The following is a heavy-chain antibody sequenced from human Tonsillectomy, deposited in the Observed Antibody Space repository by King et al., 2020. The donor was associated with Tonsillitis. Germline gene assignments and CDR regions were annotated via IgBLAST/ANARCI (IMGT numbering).Heavy chain of an antibody. CDR2: ISYDGSNK. Sequence: HVQLVESGGGVVQPGRSLRLSCAASGFSFSSYAMHWVRQAPGKGLEWVALISYDGSNKYYADSVKGRFTISRDNSMNTLYLQMNSLRGEDTAMYYCARDDRWYLDYWGQGTLVTVSS. V-gene: IGHV3-30*04. CDR3: ARDDRWYLDY. D-gene: IGHD6-13*01. J-gene: IGHJ4*02. CDR1: GFSFSSYA.